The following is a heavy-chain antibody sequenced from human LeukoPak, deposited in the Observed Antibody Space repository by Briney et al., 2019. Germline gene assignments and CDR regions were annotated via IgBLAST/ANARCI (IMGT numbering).Heavy chain of an antibody. V-gene: IGHV4-4*07. Sequence: PSETLSLTCTVSGGSISSYYWSWIRQPAGKGLEWIGRIYTSGSTNYNPSLKSRVTMSVDTSKNQLSLKLSSVTAADTAVYYCARDGEDIAVAGTDWFDPWGQGTLVTVSS. CDR1: GGSISSYY. J-gene: IGHJ5*02. D-gene: IGHD6-19*01. CDR2: IYTSGST. CDR3: ARDGEDIAVAGTDWFDP.